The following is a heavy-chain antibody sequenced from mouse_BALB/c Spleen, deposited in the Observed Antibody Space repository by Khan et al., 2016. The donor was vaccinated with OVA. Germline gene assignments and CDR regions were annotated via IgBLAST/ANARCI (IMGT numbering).Heavy chain of an antibody. CDR1: GYTFTDYD. J-gene: IGHJ4*01. Sequence: QVRLQQSGPELVKPGASVKMSCKASGYTFTDYDIRWVKQRTGQGLEWIGEIYPGSGRTYYNEKFKGKATLTADKSSNTAYMQLSSLTSEDSAVYFCAKIFYGNSYAIDYWGQGTAVTVSS. D-gene: IGHD2-1*01. CDR2: IYPGSGRT. V-gene: IGHV1-77*01. CDR3: AKIFYGNSYAIDY.